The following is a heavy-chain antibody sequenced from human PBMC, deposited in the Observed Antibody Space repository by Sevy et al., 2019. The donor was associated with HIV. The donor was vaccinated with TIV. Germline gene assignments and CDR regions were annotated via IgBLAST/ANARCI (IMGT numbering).Heavy chain of an antibody. Sequence: GGSLRLSCTASGFILGYYAMHWVRQAPGKGLEWVSYISGTGNTLYYADSVRGRFTISRDNAKNSLYLQMNSLRGDDTAVYYCTRDPPTRTNYYQYGFDVWGQGTTVTVSS. D-gene: IGHD1-1*01. CDR3: TRDPPTRTNYYQYGFDV. J-gene: IGHJ6*02. V-gene: IGHV3-48*01. CDR1: GFILGYYA. CDR2: ISGTGNTL.